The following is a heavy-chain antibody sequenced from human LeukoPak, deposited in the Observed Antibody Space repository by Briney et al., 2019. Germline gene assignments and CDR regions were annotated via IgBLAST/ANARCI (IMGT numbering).Heavy chain of an antibody. D-gene: IGHD3-3*01. CDR2: IRYDGSNK. V-gene: IGHV3-30*02. CDR1: GFTFSSYG. CDR3: AGAYYDSWSGYYTNYYYYMGV. Sequence: PGGSLRLSCAASGFTFSSYGMHWVRQAPGKGLEWVAFIRYDGSNKYYADSVKGRFTISRDNSKDTLFLQMNSLGVEDTAVYSCAGAYYDSWSGYYTNYYYYMGVWAKGTPVTVSS. J-gene: IGHJ6*03.